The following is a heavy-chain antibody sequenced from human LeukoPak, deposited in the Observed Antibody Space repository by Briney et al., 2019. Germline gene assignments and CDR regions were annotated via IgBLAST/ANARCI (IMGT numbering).Heavy chain of an antibody. CDR1: GYTFTSYG. Sequence: GASVKVSCKASGYTFTSYGISWVRQAPGQGLEWRGWISAYNGNTNYAQKLQGRVTMTTDTSTSTAYMELRSLRSDDTAVYYCARGGSYYSANYYYFYYRDVWGKGTTVTVSS. J-gene: IGHJ6*03. CDR2: ISAYNGNT. D-gene: IGHD1-26*01. V-gene: IGHV1-18*01. CDR3: ARGGSYYSANYYYFYYRDV.